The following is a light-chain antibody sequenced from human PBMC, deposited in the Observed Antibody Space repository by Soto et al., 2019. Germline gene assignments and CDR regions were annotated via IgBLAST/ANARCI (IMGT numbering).Light chain of an antibody. CDR1: QNIADY. J-gene: IGKJ4*01. Sequence: DIQMTQSPSSLSASAGDTVTITCRASQNIADYLSWYQQTPGKAPKLLIYTSSILHHGVSSRFGRDGSGTAFTLTITGLQPEDFATYYCLQTFNTHITFGGGSTVEVK. CDR2: TSS. V-gene: IGKV1-39*01. CDR3: LQTFNTHIT.